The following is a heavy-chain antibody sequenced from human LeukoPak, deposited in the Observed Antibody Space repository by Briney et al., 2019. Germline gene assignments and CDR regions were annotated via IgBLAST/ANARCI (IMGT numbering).Heavy chain of an antibody. CDR3: ARTTSGGVTAIDY. Sequence: PSETLSLTCTVSGGSISSSSYYWGWIRQPPGKGLEWIGSIYYSGFTYYNPSLKSRVTISVDTSKNQFSLKVSSVTAADTAVYYCARTTSGGVTAIDYWGQGTPVTVSS. CDR2: IYYSGFT. D-gene: IGHD3-16*01. J-gene: IGHJ4*02. V-gene: IGHV4-39*01. CDR1: GGSISSSSYY.